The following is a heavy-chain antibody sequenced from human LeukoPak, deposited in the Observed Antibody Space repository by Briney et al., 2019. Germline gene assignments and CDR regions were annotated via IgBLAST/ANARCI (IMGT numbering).Heavy chain of an antibody. D-gene: IGHD5-12*01. CDR1: GFTFSSYA. Sequence: PGGSLRLSCAASGFTFSSYAMHWVRRAPGKGLEWVAVISYDGSNKYYADSVKGRFTISRDNSKNTLYLQMNSLRAEDTAVYYCARDRSEWLRLFDYWGQGTLVTVSS. V-gene: IGHV3-30-3*01. CDR3: ARDRSEWLRLFDY. J-gene: IGHJ4*02. CDR2: ISYDGSNK.